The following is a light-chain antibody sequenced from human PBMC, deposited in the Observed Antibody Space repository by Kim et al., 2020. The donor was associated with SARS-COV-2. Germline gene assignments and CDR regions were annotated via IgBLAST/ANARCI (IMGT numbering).Light chain of an antibody. J-gene: IGLJ3*02. CDR1: SSDVVGYDY. Sequence: GQSVTIACTGTSSDVVGYDYVSWYQQHPGKAPKLMIYDVTKRPSGVPDRFSGSRSGNTASLTISGLQADDEADYYCCSYAGSYTWVFGGGTQLTVL. V-gene: IGLV2-11*01. CDR2: DVT. CDR3: CSYAGSYTWV.